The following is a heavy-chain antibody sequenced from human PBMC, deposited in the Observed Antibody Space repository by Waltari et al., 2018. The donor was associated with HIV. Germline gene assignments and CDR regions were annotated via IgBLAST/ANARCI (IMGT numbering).Heavy chain of an antibody. CDR1: GFTVSKYA. J-gene: IGHJ5*02. CDR2: ISASGGTT. CDR3: AKDHYRIGCISASCYRWVDP. Sequence: SLRHSCTASGFTVSKYAMSGVGPAPGKVLEWVSGISASGGTTYYADSVKVRFTISRDNSKDTLHVAMISRGVEDTAVYYCAKDHYRIGCISASCYRWVDPGGQGTLVTVSS. V-gene: IGHV3-23*01. D-gene: IGHD2-2*01.